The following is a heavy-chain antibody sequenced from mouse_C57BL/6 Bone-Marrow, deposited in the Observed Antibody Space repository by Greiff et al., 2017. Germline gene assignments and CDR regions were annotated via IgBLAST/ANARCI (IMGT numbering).Heavy chain of an antibody. D-gene: IGHD3-1*01. CDR1: GYTFTSYW. J-gene: IGHJ3*01. V-gene: IGHV1-69*01. CDR2: IDPSDSYT. Sequence: VQLQQPGAELVMPGASVKLSCKASGYTFTSYWMHWVKQRPGQGLEWIGEIDPSDSYTNYNQKFKGKSTLTVDKSSSTAYMQLSSLTSEYSAVYYCARSGWFAYGGQGPLVTVSA. CDR3: ARSGWFAY.